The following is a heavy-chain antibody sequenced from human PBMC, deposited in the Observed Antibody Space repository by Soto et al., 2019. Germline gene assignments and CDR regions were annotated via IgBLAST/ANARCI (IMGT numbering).Heavy chain of an antibody. CDR3: SRAGILTTPYYTDY. D-gene: IGHD2-21*01. J-gene: IGHJ4*02. Sequence: EVQLVESGGGLVQPEGSLRLSCVASGFTFSDYYMDWVRQAPGKGLEWVGRVRNKVNSYTTEYAASVTGRFTVSRDDSRNSVYLQMNSLKTGDTAVYDCSRAGILTTPYYTDYWGLGTLVTVSS. CDR2: VRNKVNSYTT. CDR1: GFTFSDYY. V-gene: IGHV3-72*01.